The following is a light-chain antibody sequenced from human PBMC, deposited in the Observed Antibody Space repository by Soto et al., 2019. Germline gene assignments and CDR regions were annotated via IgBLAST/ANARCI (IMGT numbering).Light chain of an antibody. CDR3: SSYAGYSTSVV. Sequence: QSVLTQPASVSGSPGQSITISCTGTSHDIGGYKYVSWYQQHPGKAPKLMIYEVSNRPSGVSNRFSGSKSGNTASLTISGLQTEDEAEYYCSSYAGYSTSVVFGGGTQLTVL. CDR1: SHDIGGYKY. J-gene: IGLJ2*01. CDR2: EVS. V-gene: IGLV2-14*01.